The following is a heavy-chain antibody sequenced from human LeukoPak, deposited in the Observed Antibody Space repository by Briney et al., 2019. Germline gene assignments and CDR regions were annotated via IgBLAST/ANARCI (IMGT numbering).Heavy chain of an antibody. Sequence: SQTLSLTCTVSGGSISSGDYYWSWIRQPPGMGLEWIGYIHYSGSTYYNPSLKSRVSISVDTSKNQFSLKLSSVTAADTAVYYCSRSGPLCSSTSCYLYYFDYWGQGTLVTVSS. D-gene: IGHD2-2*01. CDR3: SRSGPLCSSTSCYLYYFDY. V-gene: IGHV4-30-4*08. J-gene: IGHJ4*02. CDR2: IHYSGST. CDR1: GGSISSGDYY.